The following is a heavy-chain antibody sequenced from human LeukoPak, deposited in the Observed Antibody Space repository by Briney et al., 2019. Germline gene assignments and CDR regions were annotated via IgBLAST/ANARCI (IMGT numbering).Heavy chain of an antibody. CDR2: ISWNSGSI. CDR1: GFTFYDYA. Sequence: GGSLRLSCAASGFTFYDYAMHWVRQAPGKGLEWVSGISWNSGSIGYADSVKGRFTISRDNAKNSLYLQMNSLRAEDTALYYCAKVTPLEQQLDYWGQGTLVTVSS. CDR3: AKVTPLEQQLDY. V-gene: IGHV3-9*01. J-gene: IGHJ4*02. D-gene: IGHD6-13*01.